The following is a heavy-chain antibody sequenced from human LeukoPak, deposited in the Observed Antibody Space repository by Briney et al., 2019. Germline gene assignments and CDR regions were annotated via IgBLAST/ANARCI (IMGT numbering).Heavy chain of an antibody. CDR3: TYYSSGSMVY. CDR1: GFTISNAW. CDR2: VKSDGGTT. V-gene: IGHV3-15*01. J-gene: IGHJ4*02. Sequence: KPGGSLRLSCAASGFTISNAWMTWVRQAPGKGLEWVGRVKSDGGTTDYAAPVKGRLTISRDDSKNTLYLQMNSLKTEDTGVYYCTYYSSGSMVYWGQGTLVTVSS. D-gene: IGHD6-19*01.